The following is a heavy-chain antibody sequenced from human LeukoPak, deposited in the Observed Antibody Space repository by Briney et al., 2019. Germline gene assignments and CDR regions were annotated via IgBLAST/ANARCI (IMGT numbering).Heavy chain of an antibody. V-gene: IGHV3-7*01. CDR1: GFTFSSYA. D-gene: IGHD3-16*01. J-gene: IGHJ6*03. CDR3: ASNLGGWGSYYMDV. CDR2: IKQDGSEK. Sequence: AGGSLRLSCAASGFTFSSYAMYWVRQAPGKGLEWVANIKQDGSEKYYVDSVKGRFTISRDNAMNSLYLQMNSLRAEDTAVYYCASNLGGWGSYYMDVWGKGTTVTVFS.